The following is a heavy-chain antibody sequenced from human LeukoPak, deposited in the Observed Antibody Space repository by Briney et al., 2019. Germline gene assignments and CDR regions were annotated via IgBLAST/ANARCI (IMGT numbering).Heavy chain of an antibody. V-gene: IGHV4-39*01. CDR1: GGSISSSNYY. CDR2: ICYSGNT. Sequence: SETLSLTCTVSGGSISSSNYYWGWIRQPPGKGLEWIGSICYSGNTYYNPSLKSRVTISVDTSKNQFSLKLTSVTAADTAVYYCAHFKGGSFDFWGQGTMVTVSS. D-gene: IGHD1-26*01. J-gene: IGHJ3*01. CDR3: AHFKGGSFDF.